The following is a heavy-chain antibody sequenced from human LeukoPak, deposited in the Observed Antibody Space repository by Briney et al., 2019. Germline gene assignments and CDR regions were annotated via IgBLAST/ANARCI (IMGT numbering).Heavy chain of an antibody. CDR3: ARVDPGNYYAFDF. CDR2: INTYNGNT. V-gene: IGHV1-18*01. D-gene: IGHD1-26*01. CDR1: GYTFTSYG. J-gene: IGHJ3*01. Sequence: ASVKVSCKASGYTFTSYGISWVRQAPGQGLEWMGWINTYNGNTNYAQKLQGRVTMTTDTSTSTAYMELRSLRSDDTAVYYCARVDPGNYYAFDFWGQGTKVTVSS.